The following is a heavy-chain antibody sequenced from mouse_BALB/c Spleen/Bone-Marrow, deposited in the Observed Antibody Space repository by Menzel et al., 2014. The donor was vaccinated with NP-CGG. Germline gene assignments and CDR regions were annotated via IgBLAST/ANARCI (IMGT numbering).Heavy chain of an antibody. Sequence: EVKVVESGPELVKPGASMKISCKASGYSFTGYTMNWVKQSHGKNLEWIGLINPYNGGTSYNQKFKDKATLTVDKSSSTAYMELLSLTSEDSAVYYCTRGLEYVVDYWGQGTSVTVSS. D-gene: IGHD2-13*01. CDR2: INPYNGGT. J-gene: IGHJ4*01. CDR3: TRGLEYVVDY. V-gene: IGHV1-26*01. CDR1: GYSFTGYT.